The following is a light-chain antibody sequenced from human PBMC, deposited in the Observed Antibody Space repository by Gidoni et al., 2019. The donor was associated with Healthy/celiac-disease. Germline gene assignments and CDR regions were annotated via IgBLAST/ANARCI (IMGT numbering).Light chain of an antibody. J-gene: IGKJ1*01. Sequence: DIQLTQSPSFLSASVGDRVTITCRASQGISSYLAWYQQKPGKAPKLLIYAASTLQSGVPSRFSGSGSGTEFTLTISSLQPDDFATYYCQQLNSYPRTFXQXTKVEIK. V-gene: IGKV1-9*01. CDR1: QGISSY. CDR2: AAS. CDR3: QQLNSYPRT.